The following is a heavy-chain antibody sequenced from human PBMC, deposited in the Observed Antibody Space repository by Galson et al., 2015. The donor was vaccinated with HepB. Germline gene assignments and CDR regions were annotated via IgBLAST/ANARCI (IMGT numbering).Heavy chain of an antibody. J-gene: IGHJ4*02. CDR1: GFTFSSYG. CDR2: IRYDGSNK. D-gene: IGHD6-13*01. Sequence: SLRLSCAASGFTFSSYGMHWVRQAPGKGLEWVAFIRYDGSNKYYADSVKGRFTISRDNSKNTLYLQMNSLRAEDTAVYYCATRTEYIAAAGQFDYWGQGTLVTVSS. V-gene: IGHV3-30*02. CDR3: ATRTEYIAAAGQFDY.